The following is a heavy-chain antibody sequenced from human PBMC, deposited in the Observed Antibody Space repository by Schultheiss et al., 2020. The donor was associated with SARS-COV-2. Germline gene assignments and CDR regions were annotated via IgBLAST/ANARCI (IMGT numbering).Heavy chain of an antibody. CDR2: IYTSGST. V-gene: IGHV4-59*10. CDR3: AKNGDYTLSDY. J-gene: IGHJ4*02. D-gene: IGHD4-17*01. CDR1: GGSFSGYY. Sequence: SQTLSLTCAVYGGSFSGYYWSWIRQPAGKGLEWIGRIYTSGSTNYNPSLKSRVTISVDTSKNQFSLNLSSVTAADTAMYYCAKNGDYTLSDYWGQGTLVTVSS.